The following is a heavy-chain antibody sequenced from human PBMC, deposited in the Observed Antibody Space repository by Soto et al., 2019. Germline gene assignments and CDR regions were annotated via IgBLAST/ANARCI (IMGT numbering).Heavy chain of an antibody. J-gene: IGHJ4*02. D-gene: IGHD6-19*01. Sequence: GGSLRLSCAASGLSFRSYWMSWVRQAPGKGLEWVAVISYDGSNKYYADSVKGRFTISRDNSRNTLDLPMNSLRAEDTAVYYCAKDRSGGYNSGLDYWGQGTLVTVSS. CDR2: ISYDGSNK. V-gene: IGHV3-30*18. CDR3: AKDRSGGYNSGLDY. CDR1: GLSFRSYW.